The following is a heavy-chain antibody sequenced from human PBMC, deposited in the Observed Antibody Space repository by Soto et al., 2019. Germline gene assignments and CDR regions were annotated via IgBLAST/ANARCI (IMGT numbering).Heavy chain of an antibody. V-gene: IGHV5-51*01. CDR2: IYPCDSDT. Sequence: GESLKISCKGSGYSFTSYCIGGVRQMPWKGLEWMGIIYPCDSDTRYSPSFQGQVTISADKSISTAYLQWSSLKASDTAMYYCARPTSGDYRLIAFDMWGQGTVLTV. J-gene: IGHJ3*02. CDR3: ARPTSGDYRLIAFDM. CDR1: GYSFTSYC. D-gene: IGHD4-17*01.